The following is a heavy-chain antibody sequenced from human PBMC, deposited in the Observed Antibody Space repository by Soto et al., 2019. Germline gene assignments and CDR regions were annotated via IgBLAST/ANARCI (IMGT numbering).Heavy chain of an antibody. D-gene: IGHD3-16*01. CDR2: IIPIFGTA. CDR1: GGTFSSYA. Sequence: SVKVSCKASGGTFSSYAISWVRQAPGQGLEWMGGIIPIFGTANYAQKFQGRVTITADESTSTAYMELSSLRSEDTAVYYCARDVYVWGSYSSYGMDVWGQGTTVTVYS. CDR3: ARDVYVWGSYSSYGMDV. V-gene: IGHV1-69*13. J-gene: IGHJ6*02.